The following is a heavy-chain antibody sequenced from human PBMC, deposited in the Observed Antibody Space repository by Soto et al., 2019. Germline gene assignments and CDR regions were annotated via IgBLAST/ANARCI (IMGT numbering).Heavy chain of an antibody. CDR3: ARRYCSSTSCYNWFDP. V-gene: IGHV4-59*08. D-gene: IGHD2-2*01. Sequence: SETLSLTCTVSGGSISSYYWSWIRQPPGKVLEWIGYIYYSGSTNYNPSLKSRVTISVDTSKNQFSLKLSSVTAADTAVYYCARRYCSSTSCYNWFDPWGQGTLVTVSS. CDR2: IYYSGST. CDR1: GGSISSYY. J-gene: IGHJ5*02.